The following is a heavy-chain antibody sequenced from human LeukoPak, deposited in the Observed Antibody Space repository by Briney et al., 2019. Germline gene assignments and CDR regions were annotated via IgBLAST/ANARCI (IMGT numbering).Heavy chain of an antibody. CDR2: IYYSGST. CDR1: GGSISSGDYY. V-gene: IGHV4-30-4*01. CDR3: ASVGTALEAFDI. Sequence: SETLSLTCTVSGGSISSGDYYWSWIRQPPGKGLEWIGYIYYSGSTYYNPSLKSRVTISVDTSKNQFSLKLSSVTAADTAVYYCASVGTALEAFDIWGQGTMVTVSS. J-gene: IGHJ3*02. D-gene: IGHD1-1*01.